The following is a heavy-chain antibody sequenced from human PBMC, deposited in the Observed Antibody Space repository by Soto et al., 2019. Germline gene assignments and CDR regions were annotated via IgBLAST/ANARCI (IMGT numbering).Heavy chain of an antibody. Sequence: QVPLQESGPGLVKPSETLSLSCTVSGGSISSYYWSWIRQPPGKGLEWIGYVHDSWGSHYNPSLKTRGGRSLDTSQGQFPPKLPSVTATDAAVYYWGPQGFGAPPGLVDVWGQGTTVTVSS. CDR3: GPQGFGAPPGLVDV. J-gene: IGHJ6*02. V-gene: IGHV4-59*08. D-gene: IGHD3-10*01. CDR1: GGSISSYY. CDR2: VHDSWGS.